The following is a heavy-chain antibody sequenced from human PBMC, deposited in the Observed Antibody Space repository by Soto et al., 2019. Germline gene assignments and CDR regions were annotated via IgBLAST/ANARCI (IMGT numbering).Heavy chain of an antibody. V-gene: IGHV4-59*01. Sequence: PSETLSLTCTVSGGSISSYYWSWIRQPPGKGLEWIGYIYYSGSTNYNPSLKSRVTISVDTSKNQFSLKLSSVTAADTAVYYCARDSSGHHRDFDYWGQGTLVTVSS. CDR1: GGSISSYY. J-gene: IGHJ4*02. CDR3: ARDSSGHHRDFDY. D-gene: IGHD3-22*01. CDR2: IYYSGST.